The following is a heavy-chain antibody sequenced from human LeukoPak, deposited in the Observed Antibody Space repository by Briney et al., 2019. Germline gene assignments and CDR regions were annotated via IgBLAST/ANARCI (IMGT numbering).Heavy chain of an antibody. CDR3: ARHDIRRSSSSYFDY. Sequence: TSEALSLTCTVSGGSISSDYWSWIRQPPGKGLEWIGYIYTSGSTNYNPSLKSRVTISVDTSKNQFSLKLSSVTAADTAVYYCARHDIRRSSSSYFDYWGQGTLVTVSS. V-gene: IGHV4-4*09. J-gene: IGHJ4*02. CDR2: IYTSGST. CDR1: GGSISSDY. D-gene: IGHD6-6*01.